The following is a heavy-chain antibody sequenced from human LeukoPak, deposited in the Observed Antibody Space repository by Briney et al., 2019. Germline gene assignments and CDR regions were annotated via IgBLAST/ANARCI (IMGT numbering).Heavy chain of an antibody. Sequence: PGGSLRLSCAASGFTFADYAMHWVRQPPGKGLEWVSGISWNSGNIDYADSVKGRFTMSRDNAKNSLYLQMNSLRAEDTALYYCAKGRGYNYGYIFGYFDYWGQGTLVTVSS. V-gene: IGHV3-9*01. CDR3: AKGRGYNYGYIFGYFDY. CDR2: ISWNSGNI. D-gene: IGHD5-18*01. J-gene: IGHJ4*02. CDR1: GFTFADYA.